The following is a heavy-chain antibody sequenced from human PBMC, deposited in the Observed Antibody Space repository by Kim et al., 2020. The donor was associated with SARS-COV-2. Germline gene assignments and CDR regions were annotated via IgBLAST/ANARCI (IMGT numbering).Heavy chain of an antibody. J-gene: IGHJ4*02. V-gene: IGHV3-33*05. Sequence: GGSLRLSCAASGFTFNKYAMHWVRQAPGKGLEWVGLISFDGSKQYFPDSVKGRFTISRDNSKDTLHLQMNSLRPEDTAVYYCARGAFLWLGELLFRENYFAWWGQGTLVTVSS. CDR1: GFTFNKYA. D-gene: IGHD3-10*01. CDR2: ISFDGSKQ. CDR3: ARGAFLWLGELLFRENYFAW.